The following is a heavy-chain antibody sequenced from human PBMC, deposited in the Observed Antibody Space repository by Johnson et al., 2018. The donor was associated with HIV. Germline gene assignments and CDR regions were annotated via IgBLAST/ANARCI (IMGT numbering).Heavy chain of an antibody. CDR1: GFTFSTYG. CDR3: AKDPVQGVGLDI. CDR2: IRYDGSYK. Sequence: QVQLVESGGGVVQPGGSLRLSCAASGFTFSTYGMYWVRQAPGKGLEWVAFIRYDGSYKYYGDSVKGRFTISRDNSKNTLYMQMNRLRAEDTAVYYCAKDPVQGVGLDIWGQGTTVTVSS. D-gene: IGHD2-8*02. V-gene: IGHV3-30*02. J-gene: IGHJ3*02.